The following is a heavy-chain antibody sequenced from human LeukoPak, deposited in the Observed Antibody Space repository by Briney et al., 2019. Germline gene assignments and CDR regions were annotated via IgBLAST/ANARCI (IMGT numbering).Heavy chain of an antibody. Sequence: PGGSLRLSCAASGFTFCSYAMRWVRQAPGKGLEWVAVIWCDGSNKYYADSVKGRFTTSRDNSKNTLYLQMNSLRAEDTAVYYCARDGKQGWLVHLSFDYWGQGTRVSVSS. D-gene: IGHD6-19*01. CDR3: ARDGKQGWLVHLSFDY. CDR2: IWCDGSNK. V-gene: IGHV3-33*08. J-gene: IGHJ4*02. CDR1: GFTFCSYA.